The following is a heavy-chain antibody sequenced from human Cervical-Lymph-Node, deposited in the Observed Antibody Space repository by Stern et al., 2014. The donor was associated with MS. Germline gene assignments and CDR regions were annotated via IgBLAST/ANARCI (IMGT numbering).Heavy chain of an antibody. CDR2: INPSGGST. J-gene: IGHJ3*02. Sequence: QMQLVQSGAEAKKPGASVKVSCKASGYTLTSYYMHWVRQAPGQGLEWMGIINPSGGSTTYAQKFQGRVTMTGDTSTSTVYMELSSLRSEDTALYYCARDRRHCTSRRCQSSDAFDIWGQGTMVTVSS. D-gene: IGHD2-2*01. CDR1: GYTLTSYY. V-gene: IGHV1-46*01. CDR3: ARDRRHCTSRRCQSSDAFDI.